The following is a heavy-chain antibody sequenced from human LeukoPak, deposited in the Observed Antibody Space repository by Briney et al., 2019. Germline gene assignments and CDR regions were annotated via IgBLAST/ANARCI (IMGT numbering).Heavy chain of an antibody. Sequence: GGSLRLSCAASGFTFSSYAMSWVRQAPGKGLEWVLAISGSGGSTYYADSVKGRFTIPRDNSKNTLYLQMNSLRAEDTAVYYCAKDLGITMVRGVFNWFDPWGQGTLVTVSS. CDR2: ISGSGGST. V-gene: IGHV3-23*01. J-gene: IGHJ5*02. D-gene: IGHD3-10*01. CDR3: AKDLGITMVRGVFNWFDP. CDR1: GFTFSSYA.